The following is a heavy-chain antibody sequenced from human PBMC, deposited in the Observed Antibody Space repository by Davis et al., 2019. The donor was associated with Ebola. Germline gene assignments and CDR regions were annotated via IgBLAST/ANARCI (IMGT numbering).Heavy chain of an antibody. Sequence: ASVKVSCKASGYTFTSYAMHWVRQAPGQRLEWMGWINAGNGNTKYSQRFQGRVTITRDTSASTAYMELSSLRSEDTAVYYCARDTVGRYCSSTSCYRYYYYMDVWGKGTTVTVSS. V-gene: IGHV1-3*01. J-gene: IGHJ6*03. CDR3: ARDTVGRYCSSTSCYRYYYYMDV. CDR2: INAGNGNT. D-gene: IGHD2-2*01. CDR1: GYTFTSYA.